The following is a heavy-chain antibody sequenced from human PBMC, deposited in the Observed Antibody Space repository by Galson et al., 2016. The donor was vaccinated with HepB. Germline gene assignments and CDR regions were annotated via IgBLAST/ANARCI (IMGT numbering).Heavy chain of an antibody. CDR2: IWYDGAIK. J-gene: IGHJ4*02. V-gene: IGHV3-33*01. CDR3: TRDCCGQQLTNYYFDY. D-gene: IGHD2-21*01. Sequence: SLRLSCAASGFSFSFYGMHWVRQAPGKGLEWVADIWYDGAIKNYADSVKGRFTISRDNSKSTLYLQMNSLRAEDTALYYCTRDCCGQQLTNYYFDYCGQGTLVTVSS. CDR1: GFSFSFYG.